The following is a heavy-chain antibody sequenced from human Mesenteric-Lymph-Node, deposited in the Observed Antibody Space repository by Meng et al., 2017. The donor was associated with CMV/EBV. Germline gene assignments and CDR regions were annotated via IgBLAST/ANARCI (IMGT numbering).Heavy chain of an antibody. CDR1: GYIFTSYY. J-gene: IGHJ5*02. Sequence: ASVKVSCKASGYIFTSYYMHWVRQAPGQGLEWMGIMNPSGGSTTYAQKFQGRVTMTRDTSTSTVYMELRSLRSGDTAVYYCARDGVVYYGSGSYYWFDPWGQGTLVTVSS. D-gene: IGHD3-10*01. V-gene: IGHV1-46*01. CDR2: MNPSGGST. CDR3: ARDGVVYYGSGSYYWFDP.